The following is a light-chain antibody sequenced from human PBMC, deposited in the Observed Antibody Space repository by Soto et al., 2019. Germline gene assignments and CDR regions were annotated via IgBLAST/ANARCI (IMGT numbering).Light chain of an antibody. V-gene: IGLV3-21*02. Sequence: SSALTQPPSVSVAPGQTARITCGGNNIGSKSEHWYQQKPGQAPVLVDYDDSDRPSGIPERFSGSTSGNTATLTISRVEAGDEADYYCQVWDSSSDHYVFGTGTKVTVL. J-gene: IGLJ1*01. CDR3: QVWDSSSDHYV. CDR2: DDS. CDR1: NIGSKS.